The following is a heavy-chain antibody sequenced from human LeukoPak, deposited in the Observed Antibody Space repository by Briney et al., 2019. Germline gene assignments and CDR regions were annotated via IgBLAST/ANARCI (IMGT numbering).Heavy chain of an antibody. J-gene: IGHJ6*04. Sequence: GGSLRLSCAASGFTFSSYAMSWVRQAPGKGLEWVSAISGSGESTYYADSVKGRFTISRDNSKNTLYLQMNSLRTEDTALYYCAKGPVACSSSSCYPYYYYYGMDVWGKGTTVTVSS. CDR2: ISGSGEST. CDR1: GFTFSSYA. D-gene: IGHD2-2*01. CDR3: AKGPVACSSSSCYPYYYYYGMDV. V-gene: IGHV3-23*01.